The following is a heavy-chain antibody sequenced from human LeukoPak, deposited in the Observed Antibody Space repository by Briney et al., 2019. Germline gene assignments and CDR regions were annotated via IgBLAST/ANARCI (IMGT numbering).Heavy chain of an antibody. CDR1: GFTFSSYG. CDR2: ISYDGSNK. D-gene: IGHD6-19*01. Sequence: GGSLRLSCAASGFTFSSYGMHWVRQAPGKGLEWVAVISYDGSNKYYADSVKGRFTISRDNSKNTLYLQMNSLRAEDTAVYYCAKIPITVAGLDYWGQGTLVTVSS. J-gene: IGHJ4*02. CDR3: AKIPITVAGLDY. V-gene: IGHV3-30*18.